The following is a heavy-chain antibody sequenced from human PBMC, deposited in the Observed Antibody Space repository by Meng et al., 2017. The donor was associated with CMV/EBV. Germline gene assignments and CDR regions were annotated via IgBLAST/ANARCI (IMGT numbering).Heavy chain of an antibody. CDR2: IYYSGST. V-gene: IGHV4-59*01. Sequence: SETLSLTCTVSGGSISSYYWSWIRQLPGKGLEWIGYIYYSGSTNYNPSLKSRVTISVDTSKNQSSLKLSSVTAADTAVYYCARGADIVVVPAAIRPIGYYYGMDVWGQGTTVTVSS. D-gene: IGHD2-2*02. J-gene: IGHJ6*02. CDR3: ARGADIVVVPAAIRPIGYYYGMDV. CDR1: GGSISSYY.